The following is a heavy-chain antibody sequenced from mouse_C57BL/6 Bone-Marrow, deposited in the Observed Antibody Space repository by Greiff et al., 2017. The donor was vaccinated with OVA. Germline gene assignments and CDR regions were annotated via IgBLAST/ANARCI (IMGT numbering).Heavy chain of an antibody. J-gene: IGHJ4*01. V-gene: IGHV1-55*01. CDR2: IYPGSGST. CDR3: ATGGYYYCGSSAMDY. CDR1: GYTFTSYW. D-gene: IGHD1-1*01. Sequence: QVQLQQSGAELVKPGASVKMSCKASGYTFTSYWITWVKQRPGQGLEWIGDIYPGSGSTNYNEKFKSKATLTVDTSSSTAYMQLSSLTSEDAAVYYCATGGYYYCGSSAMDYWGQGTSVTVSS.